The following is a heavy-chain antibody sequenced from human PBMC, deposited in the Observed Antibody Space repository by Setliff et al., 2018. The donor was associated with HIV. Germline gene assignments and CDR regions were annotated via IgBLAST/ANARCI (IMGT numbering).Heavy chain of an antibody. Sequence: ASVKVSCKASGYTFTSYYMHWVRQAPGQGLEWMGIINPSGGSTSYAQKFQGRVTMTRDKSTSTAYMELSSLRSEDTAVYYCARDGDSSGWYGYYYYMDVWGKGTTVTVSS. CDR3: ARDGDSSGWYGYYYYMDV. J-gene: IGHJ6*03. D-gene: IGHD6-19*01. CDR1: GYTFTSYY. CDR2: INPSGGST. V-gene: IGHV1-46*01.